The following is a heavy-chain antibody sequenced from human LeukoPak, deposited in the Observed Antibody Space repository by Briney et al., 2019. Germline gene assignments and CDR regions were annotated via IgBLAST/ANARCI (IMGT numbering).Heavy chain of an antibody. J-gene: IGHJ6*02. V-gene: IGHV1-18*01. D-gene: IGHD5-24*01. CDR2: ISAYNGNT. CDR3: AREGAIEMATILKYYYGMDV. CDR1: GYTFTSYG. Sequence: ASVKVSCKASGYTFTSYGISWVRQAPGQGLEWMGWISAYNGNTNYAQKLQGRVTMTTDTSTSTAYMELSSLRSEDTAVYYCAREGAIEMATILKYYYGMDVWGQGTTVTVSS.